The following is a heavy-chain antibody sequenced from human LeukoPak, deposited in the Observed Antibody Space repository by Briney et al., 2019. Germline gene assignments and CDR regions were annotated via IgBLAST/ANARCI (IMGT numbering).Heavy chain of an antibody. D-gene: IGHD2-2*01. CDR3: AQGVPAAPYGPEYFQH. Sequence: GGSLRLSCAASGFTFSRYWMTWVRRAPGKGLEWVANIKEDGSKTYYVDSVKGRFTISRDNAKNSLYLQMNSLRAEDTAVYYCAQGVPAAPYGPEYFQHWGQGTLVTVSS. CDR2: IKEDGSKT. CDR1: GFTFSRYW. J-gene: IGHJ1*01. V-gene: IGHV3-7*01.